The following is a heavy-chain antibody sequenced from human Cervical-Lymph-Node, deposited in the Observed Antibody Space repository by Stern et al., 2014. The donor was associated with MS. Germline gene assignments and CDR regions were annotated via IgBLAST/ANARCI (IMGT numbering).Heavy chain of an antibody. CDR3: ARMSSRGLYYFDH. CDR2: IFSNDEK. D-gene: IGHD2-15*01. J-gene: IGHJ4*02. V-gene: IGHV2-26*01. CDR1: GFSLNNARLG. Sequence: QVTLRESGPVLVKPTETLTLTCTVSGFSLNNARLGVSWIRQPPGKALEWLAHIFSNDEKSYSPSLNSRLTISKDASKSQVVLTMSNLDPVDTAIYYCARMSSRGLYYFDHWGQGTLVAVSS.